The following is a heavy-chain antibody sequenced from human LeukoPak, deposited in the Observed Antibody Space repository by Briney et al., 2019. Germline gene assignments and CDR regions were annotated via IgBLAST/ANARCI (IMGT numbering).Heavy chain of an antibody. Sequence: ASVKVSCKASGYTFTSYDINWVRQATGQGLEWMGWMNPNSGNTGYAQKFQGRVTMTRNTSISTAYMELSSLRSEDTAVYYCARYIVATIIGLDWFDPWGQGTLVTVSS. CDR3: ARYIVATIIGLDWFDP. D-gene: IGHD5-12*01. V-gene: IGHV1-8*01. J-gene: IGHJ5*02. CDR2: MNPNSGNT. CDR1: GYTFTSYD.